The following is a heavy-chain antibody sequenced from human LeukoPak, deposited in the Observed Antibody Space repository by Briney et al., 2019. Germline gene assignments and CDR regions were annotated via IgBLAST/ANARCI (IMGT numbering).Heavy chain of an antibody. D-gene: IGHD6-6*01. Sequence: SETLSLTCTVSGGSISSSSYYWGWIRQPPGKGLEWIGSIYYSGSTYYNPSLKSRVTISVDTSKNQFSLKLSSVTAADTAVYYCARPFSSSSLDYWGQGTLVIVSS. CDR1: GGSISSSSYY. J-gene: IGHJ4*02. V-gene: IGHV4-39*01. CDR2: IYYSGST. CDR3: ARPFSSSSLDY.